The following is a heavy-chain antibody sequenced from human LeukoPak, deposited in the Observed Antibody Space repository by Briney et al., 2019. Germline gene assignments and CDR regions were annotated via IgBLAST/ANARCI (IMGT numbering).Heavy chain of an antibody. CDR2: ISAGGGST. CDR3: AKQIVGTSTNYFDY. D-gene: IGHD1-26*01. J-gene: IGHJ4*02. V-gene: IGHV3-23*01. Sequence: PGGSLRLPCAASGFTFSSYAMSWVRQAPGKGLEWVSGISAGGGSTYYTDSVKGRFTISRDNSKNTLYLQMNSLRAEDTAIYYCAKQIVGTSTNYFDYWGQGTLVTVSS. CDR1: GFTFSSYA.